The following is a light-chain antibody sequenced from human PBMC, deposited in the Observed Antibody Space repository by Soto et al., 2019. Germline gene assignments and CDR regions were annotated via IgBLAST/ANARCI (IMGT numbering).Light chain of an antibody. CDR3: ATWDDSRNGV. V-gene: IGLV1-44*01. Sequence: QSGLTQPPSASFTPGHRIIISGSGSTSNIESHPVNWFQQVPGAAPKLLIKTNNQRPSGVPDRFSGFKSGASASLAISGLQSEDEATYYCATWDDSRNGVFGSGTKVT. CDR2: TNN. J-gene: IGLJ1*01. CDR1: TSNIESHP.